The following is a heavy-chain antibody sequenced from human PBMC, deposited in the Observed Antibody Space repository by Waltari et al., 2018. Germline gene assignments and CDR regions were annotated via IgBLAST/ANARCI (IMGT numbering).Heavy chain of an antibody. CDR1: GYTFTSYD. Sequence: QVQLVQSGAEVKKPGASVTVSCKASGYTFTSYDINWVRQATGQGLEWMGWMNPNSGNTGYAQKFQGRVTITRNTSISTADMELSSLRSEDTAVYYCARQGASGGYYYMDVWGKGTTVTISS. J-gene: IGHJ6*03. CDR3: ARQGASGGYYYMDV. D-gene: IGHD1-26*01. CDR2: MNPNSGNT. V-gene: IGHV1-8*03.